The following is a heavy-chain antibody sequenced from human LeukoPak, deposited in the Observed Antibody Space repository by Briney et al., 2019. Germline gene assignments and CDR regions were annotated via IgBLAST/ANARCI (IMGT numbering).Heavy chain of an antibody. J-gene: IGHJ4*02. CDR2: ISGDGGST. CDR3: AKDIKSSTIFDY. CDR1: GFTFDDYA. V-gene: IGHV3-43*02. Sequence: PGGSLRLSCAASGFTFDDYAMHWVRQAPGKGLEWVSLISGDGGSTYYADPVKGRFTISRDNSKNSLYLQMNSLGTEGTALYYCAKDIKSSTIFDYWGQGTLVTVSS. D-gene: IGHD5-24*01.